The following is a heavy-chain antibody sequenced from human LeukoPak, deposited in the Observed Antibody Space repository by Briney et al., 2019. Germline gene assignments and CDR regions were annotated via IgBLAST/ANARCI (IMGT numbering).Heavy chain of an antibody. J-gene: IGHJ4*02. V-gene: IGHV4-34*01. CDR3: SLWSGYSSDY. D-gene: IGHD3-3*01. CDR1: GGSFSGYY. Sequence: PSETLSLTCAVYGGSFSGYYWSWIRQPPGKGLEWIGEINHSGSTNYNPSLKSRVTISVDTSKNHFSLKLSSVTAADTAVYYCSLWSGYSSDYWGQGTLVTVSS. CDR2: INHSGST.